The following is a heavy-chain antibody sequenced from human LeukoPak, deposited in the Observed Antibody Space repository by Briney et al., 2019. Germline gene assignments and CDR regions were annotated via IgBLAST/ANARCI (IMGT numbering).Heavy chain of an antibody. CDR3: ARDSQLGIFGLEYYFDY. D-gene: IGHD3/OR15-3a*01. CDR2: IWYDGSNK. Sequence: PGGSLRLSCAASGFTFSSYGMHWVRQAPGKGQEWVAVIWYDGSNKYYADSVKGRFTISRDNSKNTLYLQMNSLRAEDTAVYYCARDSQLGIFGLEYYFDYWGQGTLVTVSS. CDR1: GFTFSSYG. V-gene: IGHV3-33*01. J-gene: IGHJ4*02.